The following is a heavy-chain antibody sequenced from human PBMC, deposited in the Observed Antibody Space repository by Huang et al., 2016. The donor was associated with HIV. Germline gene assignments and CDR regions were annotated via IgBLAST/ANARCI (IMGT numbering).Heavy chain of an antibody. D-gene: IGHD3-16*01. CDR2: IIPRFGTR. Sequence: QVQLVQSGAEVRKPGSSVKVSCRAAGGSFNNFGINWVRQAPGQGLEGSGGIIPRFGTRNDAQRFKDRVTITADETTGVVHLEVTSLRSDETAVYFCAKRGGAWGSPYAFDLWGPGTMVTVSS. CDR3: AKRGGAWGSPYAFDL. CDR1: GGSFNNFG. J-gene: IGHJ3*01. V-gene: IGHV1-69*13.